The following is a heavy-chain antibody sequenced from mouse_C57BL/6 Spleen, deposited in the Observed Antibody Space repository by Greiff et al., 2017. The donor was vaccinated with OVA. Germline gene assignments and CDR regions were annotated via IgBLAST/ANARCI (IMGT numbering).Heavy chain of an antibody. CDR1: GYSITSGYY. CDR2: ISYDGSN. D-gene: IGHD2-4*01. Sequence: EVKLMESGPGLVKPSQSLSLTCSVTGYSITSGYYWNWLRQFPGNKLEWMGYISYDGSNNYNPSLKNRISITRVTSKHQFVLKVNAMTTEDTATYYCARYDYDGTFDYWGQGTTLTVSS. V-gene: IGHV3-6*01. J-gene: IGHJ2*01. CDR3: ARYDYDGTFDY.